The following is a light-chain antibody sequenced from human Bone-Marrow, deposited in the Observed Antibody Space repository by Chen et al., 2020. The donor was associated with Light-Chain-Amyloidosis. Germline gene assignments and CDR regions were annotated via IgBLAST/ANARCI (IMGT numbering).Light chain of an antibody. Sequence: SYVLTQPSSGSVAPGQTATMACGGNNIGAASAHWYQQTPGQAPLLGVYDDSDRPSGIPERLSGSNSGNTATLTISRVEAGDEADYYCQVWDRSSDRPVFGGGTKLTVL. J-gene: IGLJ3*02. V-gene: IGLV3-21*02. CDR2: DDS. CDR3: QVWDRSSDRPV. CDR1: NIGAAS.